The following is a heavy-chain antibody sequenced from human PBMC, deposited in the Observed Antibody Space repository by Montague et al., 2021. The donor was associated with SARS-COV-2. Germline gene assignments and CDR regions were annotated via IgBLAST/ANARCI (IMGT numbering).Heavy chain of an antibody. CDR2: ISNGGRT. Sequence: SETLSLTCSVSGGSFDSDNFFWGWIRQPPGKRLEWIGGISNGGRTFDNPSLKSRVTISVHTSRNQLSLKVKSVTAADTAVYYCARQRRYDVVTYYCDFWGQGILVTVSS. V-gene: IGHV4-39*01. D-gene: IGHD3-9*01. CDR1: GGSFDSDNFF. CDR3: ARQRRYDVVTYYCDF. J-gene: IGHJ4*02.